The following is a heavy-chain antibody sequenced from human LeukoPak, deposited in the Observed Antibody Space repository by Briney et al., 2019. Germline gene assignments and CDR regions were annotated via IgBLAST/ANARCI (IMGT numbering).Heavy chain of an antibody. CDR1: GGTFSSYA. Sequence: ASVRVSCKASGGTFSSYAISWVRQAPGQGLEWMGRIIPIFGTANYAQKLQGRVTITTDESTSTAYMELSSLRSEDTAVYYCARDYSAFGVVTDYYYMDVWGKGTTVTVSS. V-gene: IGHV1-69*05. J-gene: IGHJ6*03. CDR3: ARDYSAFGVVTDYYYMDV. D-gene: IGHD3-3*01. CDR2: IIPIFGTA.